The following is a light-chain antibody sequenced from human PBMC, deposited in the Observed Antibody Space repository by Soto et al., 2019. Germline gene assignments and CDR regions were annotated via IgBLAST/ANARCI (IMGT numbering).Light chain of an antibody. J-gene: IGLJ2*01. V-gene: IGLV1-44*01. CDR2: SNN. CDR1: SSNIGGNI. CDR3: AAWDDSLNGVV. Sequence: QSVLTQPPSASGTPGQRVTISCSGSSSNIGGNIVNWYQQPPGTAPKLLIHSNNQRPSGVPDRFSGSKSGTSASLAISGLQSEDEADYYCAAWDDSLNGVVFGGGTKVTVL.